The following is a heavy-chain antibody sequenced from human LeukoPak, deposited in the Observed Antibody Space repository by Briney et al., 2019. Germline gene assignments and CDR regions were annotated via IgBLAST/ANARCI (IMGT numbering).Heavy chain of an antibody. CDR1: GGSISSYY. D-gene: IGHD3-3*01. Sequence: ASETLSLTCTVSGGSISSYYWSWIRQPAGKGLEWIGRIYTSGSTNYNPSLKSRVTMSVDTSKNQFSLKLSSVTAADTAVYYCAREGGYDFWSGYYFDYWGQGTLVTVSS. CDR3: AREGGYDFWSGYYFDY. V-gene: IGHV4-4*07. CDR2: IYTSGST. J-gene: IGHJ4*02.